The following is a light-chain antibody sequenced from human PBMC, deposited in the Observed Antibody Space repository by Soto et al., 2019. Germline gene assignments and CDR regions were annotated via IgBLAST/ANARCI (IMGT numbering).Light chain of an antibody. CDR2: LVS. V-gene: IGKV2-28*01. CDR3: MKALQTRT. CDR1: QSLLHSNGYTY. Sequence: DIVLTQSPLSLPVTPGEPASISCRSSQSLLHSNGYTYLDWYLQKPGQSPQLLIYLVSNRASGVPDRFSGSGSGTDFTLKISRVEAEDVGVYYCMKALQTRTFGQGTKLEIK. J-gene: IGKJ2*01.